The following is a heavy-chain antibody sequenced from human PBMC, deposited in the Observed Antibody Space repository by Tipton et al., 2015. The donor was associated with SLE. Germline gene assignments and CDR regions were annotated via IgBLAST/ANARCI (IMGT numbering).Heavy chain of an antibody. CDR2: INHSGST. Sequence: GLVKPSETLSLTCAVYGGSFSGYYWSWIRQPPGKGLEWIGEINHSGSTNYNPSLKSRVTISVDTSKNQFSLKLSSVTAADTAVYYCAREGSIAAAGTSYFQHWGQGTLVTVSS. V-gene: IGHV4-34*01. CDR3: AREGSIAAAGTSYFQH. CDR1: GGSFSGYY. J-gene: IGHJ1*01. D-gene: IGHD6-13*01.